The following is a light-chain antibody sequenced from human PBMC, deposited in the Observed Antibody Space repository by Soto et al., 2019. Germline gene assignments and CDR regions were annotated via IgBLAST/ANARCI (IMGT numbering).Light chain of an antibody. CDR2: DAC. J-gene: IGKJ1*01. Sequence: DIQMTQSPSTLSASVGDRVTITCRASQSLSRWLAWYQHKPGKAPKLLIYDACSLESGVPSRFSGTGSGTEFTLTSSSLQPDDFATYYCQQTMGTFGQGTTVEI. CDR1: QSLSRW. CDR3: QQTMGT. V-gene: IGKV1-5*01.